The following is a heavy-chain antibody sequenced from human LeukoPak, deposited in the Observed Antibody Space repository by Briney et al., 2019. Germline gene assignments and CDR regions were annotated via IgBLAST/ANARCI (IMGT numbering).Heavy chain of an antibody. CDR3: ARVGEPTAGEYFFDY. CDR2: INWDGDST. V-gene: IGHV3-20*04. Sequence: PGGSLRLSCVASGFTFDDYGMSWVRHVPGKGLGWVSGINWDGDSTGYVDSVKGRFTISRDNAKNSLYLQMNSLRAEDTALYYCARVGEPTAGEYFFDYWGQGTLVTVSS. CDR1: GFTFDDYG. J-gene: IGHJ4*02. D-gene: IGHD1-1*01.